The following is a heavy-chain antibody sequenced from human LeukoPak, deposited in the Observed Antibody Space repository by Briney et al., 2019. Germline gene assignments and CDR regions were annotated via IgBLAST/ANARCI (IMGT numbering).Heavy chain of an antibody. J-gene: IGHJ4*02. Sequence: GGSLRLTCAASGFTFDDYGMSWVRQAPGKGLEWVSGINWNGASTGYGDSVKGRFTISRDNAKNSLYLQMNSLRADDTALYLCARVSGGSYYGDFDYWGQGTLVTVSS. CDR1: GFTFDDYG. V-gene: IGHV3-20*01. CDR2: INWNGAST. D-gene: IGHD1-26*01. CDR3: ARVSGGSYYGDFDY.